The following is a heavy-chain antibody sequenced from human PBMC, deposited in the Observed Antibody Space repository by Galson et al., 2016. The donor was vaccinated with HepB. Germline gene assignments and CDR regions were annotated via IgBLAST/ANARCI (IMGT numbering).Heavy chain of an antibody. CDR2: IFHGGSI. V-gene: IGHV4-4*02. CDR3: ARLWFDNSGYFPFHYHGLDV. D-gene: IGHD3-22*01. J-gene: IGHJ6*02. Sequence: SETLSLTCAVSGASISSITWWSWVRQSPGKGLEWIGEIFHGGSIFYNPSLKSRVTISVDKSKNLFSLNLTSVTAADTAVYYCARLWFDNSGYFPFHYHGLDVWGPGTTVTVSS. CDR1: GASISSITW.